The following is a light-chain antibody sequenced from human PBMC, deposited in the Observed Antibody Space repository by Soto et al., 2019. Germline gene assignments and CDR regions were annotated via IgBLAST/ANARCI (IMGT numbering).Light chain of an antibody. CDR2: AAS. CDR1: QTASSY. J-gene: IGKJ2*01. V-gene: IGKV1-39*01. Sequence: DIQMTQSPSSLSASVGDRVTITCRASQTASSYLNWYQQKPGKAPKLLIFAASTLESGVPSRFSGRGSGTDFTLTISSLQPEDFATYYCQQSYSTPYTFGQGTKLEIK. CDR3: QQSYSTPYT.